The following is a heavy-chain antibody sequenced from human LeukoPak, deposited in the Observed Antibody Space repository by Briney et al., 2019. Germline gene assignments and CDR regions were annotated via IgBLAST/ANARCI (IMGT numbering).Heavy chain of an antibody. Sequence: GGSLRVSCAASGFSFSTYWMSWVRQAPGKGLEWVANINQDGSDKNYLDSVKGRFTISRDNAKNSLYLQMNSLRAEDTAVYYCASGGRDSSGYSDDAFDIWGQGTMVTVSS. CDR2: INQDGSDK. CDR3: ASGGRDSSGYSDDAFDI. V-gene: IGHV3-7*01. J-gene: IGHJ3*02. D-gene: IGHD3-22*01. CDR1: GFSFSTYW.